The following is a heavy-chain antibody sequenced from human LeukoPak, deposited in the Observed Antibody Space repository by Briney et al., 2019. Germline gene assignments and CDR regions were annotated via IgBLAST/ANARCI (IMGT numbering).Heavy chain of an antibody. CDR2: IYHSGST. D-gene: IGHD1-26*01. J-gene: IGHJ5*02. V-gene: IGHV4-38-2*02. Sequence: SETLSLTCTVSGYSISSGYYWGWIRQPPGKGLEWIGSIYHSGSTYYNPSLKSRVTISVDTSKNQFSLKLSSVTAADTAVYYCARDNSVGETAWWFDPWGQGTLVTVSS. CDR1: GYSISSGYY. CDR3: ARDNSVGETAWWFDP.